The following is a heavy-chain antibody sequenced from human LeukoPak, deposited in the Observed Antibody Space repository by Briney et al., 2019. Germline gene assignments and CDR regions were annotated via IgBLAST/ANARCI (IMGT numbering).Heavy chain of an antibody. CDR1: GYTFTSYG. Sequence: ASVKVSCKASGYTFTSYGISWVRQAPGQRLEWMGWINAGNGNTKYSQKFQGRVTITRDTSASTAYMELSSLRSEDTAVYYCAREPDYYYGSGTQGMDVWGQGTTVTVSS. J-gene: IGHJ6*02. CDR2: INAGNGNT. CDR3: AREPDYYYGSGTQGMDV. D-gene: IGHD3-10*01. V-gene: IGHV1-3*01.